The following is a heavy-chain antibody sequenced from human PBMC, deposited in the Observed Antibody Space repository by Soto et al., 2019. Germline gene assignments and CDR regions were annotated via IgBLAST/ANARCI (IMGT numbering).Heavy chain of an antibody. D-gene: IGHD6-19*01. CDR1: GFTFRNYA. CDR3: VKDGVARNGNWDWVDP. V-gene: IGHV3-23*01. Sequence: EVELLESGGGLVQPGGSVRLSCAASGFTFRNYAMSWVRQAPGKGLEWVSSIHGEGAGSFYADAVKGRFTVSRDDSKETRYLQMSSLRVDDTAVYYGVKDGVARNGNWDWVDPWGQGTLVTGAS. CDR2: IHGEGAGS. J-gene: IGHJ5*02.